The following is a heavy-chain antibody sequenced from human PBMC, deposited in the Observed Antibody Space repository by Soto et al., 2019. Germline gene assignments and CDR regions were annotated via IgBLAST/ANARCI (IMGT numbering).Heavy chain of an antibody. Sequence: SLRLSCAASGFTFSSYGMHWVRQAPGKGLEWVAVISYDGSNKYYADSVKGRFTISRDNSKNTLYLQMNSLRAEDTAVYYCAKDSSSSWYFSNYYYGMDVWGQGTTVTVSS. D-gene: IGHD6-13*01. CDR3: AKDSSSSWYFSNYYYGMDV. J-gene: IGHJ6*02. CDR2: ISYDGSNK. V-gene: IGHV3-30*18. CDR1: GFTFSSYG.